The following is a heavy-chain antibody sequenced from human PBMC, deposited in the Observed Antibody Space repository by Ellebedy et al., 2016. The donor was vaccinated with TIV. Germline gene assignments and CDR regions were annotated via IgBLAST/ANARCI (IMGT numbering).Heavy chain of an antibody. CDR2: ISNTGSRT. CDR3: AKGRGGGSDSSAPRYYFDY. V-gene: IGHV3-23*01. J-gene: IGHJ4*02. Sequence: GESLKISCAASGFTFNSYAMSWVRQAPGKGLEWVSTISNTGSRTYYADSVKGRFTISRDNSKNTLYLQMNSLRAEDTALYYCAKGRGGGSDSSAPRYYFDYWGLGTLVTVSS. CDR1: GFTFNSYA. D-gene: IGHD3-22*01.